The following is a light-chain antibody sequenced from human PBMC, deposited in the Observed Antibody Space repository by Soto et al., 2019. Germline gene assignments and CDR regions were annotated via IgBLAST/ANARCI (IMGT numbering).Light chain of an antibody. CDR2: AAS. V-gene: IGKV1-27*01. J-gene: IGKJ4*01. CDR1: QGISNS. CDR3: QTYNSARVT. Sequence: DIQMTQSPSSLSASVGDRVTITCRASQGISNSLAWYQQNAGKSPKLLIYAASNLQSGVPSRLSGSGSGTDFSLTISSLQPEDVPTYYCQTYNSARVTFGGGTKVEIK.